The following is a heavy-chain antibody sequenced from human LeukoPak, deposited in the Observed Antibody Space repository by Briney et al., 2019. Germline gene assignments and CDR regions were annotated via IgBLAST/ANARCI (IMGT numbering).Heavy chain of an antibody. D-gene: IGHD6-19*01. CDR2: INSDGSNT. Sequence: GGFLRLSCVASGFPFSSYWVHWVRQVPGRGLVRVSRINSDGSNTVYADSVKGRFTISRDNAKNTLYLQMNSLRAEDTAVYYCVRTTGWPDCWGQGTLVTVSS. CDR1: GFPFSSYW. CDR3: VRTTGWPDC. J-gene: IGHJ4*02. V-gene: IGHV3-74*01.